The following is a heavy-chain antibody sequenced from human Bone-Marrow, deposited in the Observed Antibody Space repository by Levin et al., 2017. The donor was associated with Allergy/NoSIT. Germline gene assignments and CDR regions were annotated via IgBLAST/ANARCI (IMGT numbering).Heavy chain of an antibody. J-gene: IGHJ3*01. V-gene: IGHV4-59*02. CDR2: VYHSGST. CDR1: GGSVSAYY. Sequence: SETLSLTCTVSGGSVSAYYWTWIRQSPEKGLEWIGRVYHSGSTDYNPSFKGRVTMTLDMSTNQFSLRLNSVTAADTAVYFCARDPKSAFDFWGQGTSVTISS. CDR3: ARDPKSAFDF.